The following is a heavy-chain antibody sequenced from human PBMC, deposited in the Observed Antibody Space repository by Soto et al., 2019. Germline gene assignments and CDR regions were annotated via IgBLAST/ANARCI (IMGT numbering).Heavy chain of an antibody. D-gene: IGHD4-4*01. CDR2: VFYTGRA. Sequence: PSETLSLTSSDSGGSISGSYLSWMRQPPGKGLEWIGYVFYTGRANYNASLKSRVSISLDTSNYQFSLKLSSVTAADTAVYYCARDGDGRMTTNPYYYNGMDVWGPGTTVTVYS. CDR1: GGSISGSY. CDR3: ARDGDGRMTTNPYYYNGMDV. J-gene: IGHJ6*02. V-gene: IGHV4-59*01.